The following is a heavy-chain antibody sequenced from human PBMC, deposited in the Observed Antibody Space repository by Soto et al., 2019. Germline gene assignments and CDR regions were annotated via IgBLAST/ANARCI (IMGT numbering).Heavy chain of an antibody. CDR2: ISGSGGST. CDR1: GFTFSSYA. CDR3: AKDSYSYGYYFDY. Sequence: GGSLRLSCAASGFTFSSYAMSWVRQAPGKGLEWVSAISGSGGSTYYADSVKGRFTISRDNSKNTLYLQMNSLRAEDTPVYYCAKDSYSYGYYFDYWGQGTLVTVSS. J-gene: IGHJ4*02. V-gene: IGHV3-23*01. D-gene: IGHD5-18*01.